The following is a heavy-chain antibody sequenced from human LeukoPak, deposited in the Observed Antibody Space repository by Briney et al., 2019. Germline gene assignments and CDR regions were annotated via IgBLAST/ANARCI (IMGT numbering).Heavy chain of an antibody. J-gene: IGHJ5*02. D-gene: IGHD3-10*01. CDR1: GYSFTSYW. V-gene: IGHV1-46*01. CDR2: INPSGGST. CDR3: ARGLWFGELFDWFDP. Sequence: GESLKISCKGSGYSFTSYWIGWVRQMPGKGLEWMGIINPSGGSTSYAQKFQGRVTMTRDTSTSTVYMELSSLRSEDTAVYYCARGLWFGELFDWFDPWGQGTLVTVSS.